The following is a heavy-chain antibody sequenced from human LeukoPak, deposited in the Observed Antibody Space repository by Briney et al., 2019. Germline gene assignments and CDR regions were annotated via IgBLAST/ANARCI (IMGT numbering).Heavy chain of an antibody. D-gene: IGHD3-22*01. Sequence: GSLRLSCAASGFTFSSFAMNWVRQAPGKGLEWVSAISHSGGSTYYADSVKGRFTISRDNSKNTLYLQMNSLRAEDTAVYYCAKDLTRYYDSSGYYDYWGQGTLVTVSS. CDR2: ISHSGGST. J-gene: IGHJ4*02. V-gene: IGHV3-23*01. CDR1: GFTFSSFA. CDR3: AKDLTRYYDSSGYYDY.